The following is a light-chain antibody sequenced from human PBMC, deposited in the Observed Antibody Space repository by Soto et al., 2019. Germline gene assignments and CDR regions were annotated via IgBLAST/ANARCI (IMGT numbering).Light chain of an antibody. Sequence: EIVMTQSPATLSVSPGGRATLSCRASQSVTRNLAWYQQKPGQAPRILIYGASTRATDIPARFSGSGSGTEFTLTISSLQSEDFAVYYCQQYNNWPRTFGQGTKVEI. CDR3: QQYNNWPRT. CDR2: GAS. J-gene: IGKJ1*01. V-gene: IGKV3-15*01. CDR1: QSVTRN.